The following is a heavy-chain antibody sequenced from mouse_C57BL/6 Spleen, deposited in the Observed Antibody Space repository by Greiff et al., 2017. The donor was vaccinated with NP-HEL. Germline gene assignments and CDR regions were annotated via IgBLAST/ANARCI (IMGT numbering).Heavy chain of an antibody. D-gene: IGHD2-1*01. Sequence: QVQLQQSGAELVRPGTSVKVSCKASGYAFTNYLIEWVKQRPGQGLEWIGVINPGSGGTNYNEKFKGKATLTADKSSSTAYMQLSSLTSEDSAVYFCARGDLLHAMDYWGQGTSVTVSS. CDR3: ARGDLLHAMDY. V-gene: IGHV1-54*01. CDR1: GYAFTNYL. J-gene: IGHJ4*01. CDR2: INPGSGGT.